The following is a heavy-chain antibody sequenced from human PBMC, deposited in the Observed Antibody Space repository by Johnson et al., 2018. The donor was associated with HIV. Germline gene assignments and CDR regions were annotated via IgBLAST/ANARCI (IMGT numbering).Heavy chain of an antibody. Sequence: QVQLVESGGGLVQPGGSLRLSCAASGFTFSRYWMSWVRQAPGKGLEWVAVISYDGSNKYYADSVKGRFTISRDNSKNTLYLQMNSLRVEDTAVYYCAKGEQLVISRKGHDAFDIWGQGTMVTVSS. J-gene: IGHJ3*02. V-gene: IGHV3-30*18. CDR3: AKGEQLVISRKGHDAFDI. D-gene: IGHD6-6*01. CDR1: GFTFSRYW. CDR2: ISYDGSNK.